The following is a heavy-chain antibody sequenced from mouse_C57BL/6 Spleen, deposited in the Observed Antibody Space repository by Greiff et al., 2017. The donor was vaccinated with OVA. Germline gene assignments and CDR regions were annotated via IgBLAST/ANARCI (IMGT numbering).Heavy chain of an antibody. V-gene: IGHV1-26*01. Sequence: EVQLQQSGPELVKPGASVKISCKASGYTFTDYYMNWVKQSHGKSLEWIGDINPNNGGTSYNQKFKGKATLTVDKSSSTAYMELRSLTSEDSAVYYCARGYYGSIWYFDVWGTGTTVTVSS. CDR2: INPNNGGT. D-gene: IGHD1-1*01. J-gene: IGHJ1*03. CDR1: GYTFTDYY. CDR3: ARGYYGSIWYFDV.